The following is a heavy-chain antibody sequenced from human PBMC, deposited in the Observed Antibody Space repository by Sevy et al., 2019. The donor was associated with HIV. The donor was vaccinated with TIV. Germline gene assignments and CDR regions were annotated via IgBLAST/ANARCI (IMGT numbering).Heavy chain of an antibody. CDR2: VGSSGADT. J-gene: IGHJ4*02. D-gene: IGHD1-1*01. CDR3: AKTLTTGGYFDY. V-gene: IGHV3-23*01. Sequence: GESLKISCAASGFTFGNYAMRWVRQAPGKGLEWVSSVGSSGADTFYADSVKGRFTISRDNSKNTLYLQMNSLRVEDTAVYYCAKTLTTGGYFDYWGQGTLVTVSS. CDR1: GFTFGNYA.